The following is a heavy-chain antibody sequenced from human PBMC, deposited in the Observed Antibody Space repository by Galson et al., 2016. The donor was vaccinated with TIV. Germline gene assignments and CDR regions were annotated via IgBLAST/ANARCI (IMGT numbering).Heavy chain of an antibody. V-gene: IGHV3-15*01. J-gene: IGHJ6*02. CDR3: ATEYYLASGTDPLVGYKGMDV. CDR2: SRSNTDGGTT. Sequence: SLRLSCAASGFTFSNARMSWVRQAPGKGLEWVGRSRSNTDGGTTEYAAPVKGRFIVSRDDSRNTLFLDMNSLKTDDTALYFCATEYYLASGTDPLVGYKGMDVWGQGTTVTVSS. D-gene: IGHD3-10*01. CDR1: GFTFSNAR.